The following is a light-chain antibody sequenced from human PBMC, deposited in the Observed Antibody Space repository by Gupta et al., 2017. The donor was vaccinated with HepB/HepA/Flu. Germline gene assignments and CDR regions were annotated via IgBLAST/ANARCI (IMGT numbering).Light chain of an antibody. CDR1: QTVSTNS. V-gene: IGKV3-20*01. CDR3: QQYHSSPLT. CDR2: GAS. Sequence: EIVLTQSPGTLSLSPGERATISCRASQTVSTNSLAWYQQRRGQAPRLLIYGASSRASGIPDRFSGSGSGTDFTLTISRLESEDFAVYYCQQYHSSPLTFGGGTKVEIK. J-gene: IGKJ4*01.